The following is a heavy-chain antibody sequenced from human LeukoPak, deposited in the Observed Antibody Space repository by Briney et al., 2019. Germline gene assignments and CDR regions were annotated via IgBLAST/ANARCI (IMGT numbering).Heavy chain of an antibody. Sequence: GGSLRLSCAASGFTFSSYSMNWVRQAPGKGLEWVSSISSSSSYIYYADSVKGRFTISRDNAKNSLYLQMNSLRAEDTAVYYCAREFRGVTRYFDYWGQGTLVTVSS. CDR1: GFTFSSYS. D-gene: IGHD3-10*01. CDR2: ISSSSSYI. J-gene: IGHJ4*02. CDR3: AREFRGVTRYFDY. V-gene: IGHV3-21*01.